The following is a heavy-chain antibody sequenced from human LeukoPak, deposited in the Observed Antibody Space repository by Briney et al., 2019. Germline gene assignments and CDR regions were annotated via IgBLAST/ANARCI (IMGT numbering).Heavy chain of an antibody. J-gene: IGHJ3*02. CDR2: IYTSGST. Sequence: ASQTLSLTCTVSGGSISSGSYYWSWIRQPAGKGLEWIGRIYTSGSTNYNPSLKSRVTISVDTSKNQFSLKLSSVTAADTAVYYCARGFPHDAFDIWGQGTMDTVSS. CDR1: GGSISSGSYY. V-gene: IGHV4-61*02. CDR3: ARGFPHDAFDI.